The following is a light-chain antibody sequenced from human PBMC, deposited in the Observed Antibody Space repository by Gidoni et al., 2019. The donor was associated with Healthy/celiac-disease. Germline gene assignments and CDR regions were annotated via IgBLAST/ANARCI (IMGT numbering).Light chain of an antibody. V-gene: IGLV3-19*01. J-gene: IGLJ1*01. CDR3: NSRDSSGNHLGNYV. CDR1: SLRSYY. Sequence: SSELTQDPAVSVALGQTVRITCQGDSLRSYYASWYQQKPGQAPVLVIYGKNNRPSGIPDRFSGSSSGNTASLTITGAQAEDEADYYCNSRDSSGNHLGNYVFGTGTKVTVL. CDR2: GKN.